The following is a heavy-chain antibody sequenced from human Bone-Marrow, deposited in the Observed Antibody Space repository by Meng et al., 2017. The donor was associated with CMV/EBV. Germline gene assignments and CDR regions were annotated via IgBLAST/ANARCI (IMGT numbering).Heavy chain of an antibody. Sequence: ASVKVSCKASGYTFTSYYMHWVRQAPGQGLEWMGWINPNSGGTNYAQKFQGRVTMTRDTSINTAYMELSRLSSVTAADTAVYYCAIPTDSSGWYSPFDYWGQGTLVTVSS. D-gene: IGHD6-19*01. CDR3: AIPTDSSGWYSPFDY. CDR1: GYTFTSYY. V-gene: IGHV1-2*02. CDR2: INPNSGGT. J-gene: IGHJ4*02.